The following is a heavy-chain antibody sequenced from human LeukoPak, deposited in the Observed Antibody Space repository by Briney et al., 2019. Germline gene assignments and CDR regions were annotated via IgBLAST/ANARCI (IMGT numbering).Heavy chain of an antibody. J-gene: IGHJ4*02. D-gene: IGHD6-19*01. V-gene: IGHV3-23*01. Sequence: GGSLRLSCAASGFTFSKYAMTWVRQAPGKGLEWVSVISGSGENTDYADSVKGRFTISRDNSKNTLYLQMNSLRAEDTAVYYCARDRGEWLVRWFDYWGQGTLVTVSS. CDR1: GFTFSKYA. CDR2: ISGSGENT. CDR3: ARDRGEWLVRWFDY.